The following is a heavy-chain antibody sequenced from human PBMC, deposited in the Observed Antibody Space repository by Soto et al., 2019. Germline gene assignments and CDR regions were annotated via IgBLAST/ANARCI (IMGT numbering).Heavy chain of an antibody. CDR1: GDSISSYY. J-gene: IGHJ4*02. D-gene: IGHD3-9*01. V-gene: IGHV4-59*01. CDR3: ARSYYDILTGYSYFDY. Sequence: SETLSLTCTVSGDSISSYYWSWIRQPPGKGLELIGYIYYTGSTNYNPSLKSRVTISVDTSKNQFSLKLSSVTAADTAVYYCARSYYDILTGYSYFDYWGQGTLVTVSS. CDR2: IYYTGST.